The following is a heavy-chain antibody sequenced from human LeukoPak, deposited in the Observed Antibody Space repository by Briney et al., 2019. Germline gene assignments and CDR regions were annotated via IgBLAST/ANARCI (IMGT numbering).Heavy chain of an antibody. Sequence: SETLSLNCTVSGGSISSGDYYWSWIRQPPGKGLEWIGYIYYSGSTYYNPSLKSRVTISVDTSKNQFSLKLSSVTAADTAVYYCAGGRGLIWFAELLEDYWGQGTLVTVSS. J-gene: IGHJ4*02. CDR2: IYYSGST. V-gene: IGHV4-30-4*01. D-gene: IGHD3-10*01. CDR1: GGSISSGDYY. CDR3: AGGRGLIWFAELLEDY.